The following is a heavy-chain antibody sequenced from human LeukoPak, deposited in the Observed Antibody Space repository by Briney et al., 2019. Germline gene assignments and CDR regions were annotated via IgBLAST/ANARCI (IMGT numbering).Heavy chain of an antibody. V-gene: IGHV7-4-1*02. Sequence: GASVKVSCKASGYAFTNYAMNWVRQAPGQGLEWMGWIHTSTGVPRYAQGFSGRFVFSLDTSVSTTYLQISSLKAEDTAVYYCARAPSWLEVLYWNFDLWGRGTLVTVSS. D-gene: IGHD6-19*01. J-gene: IGHJ2*01. CDR3: ARAPSWLEVLYWNFDL. CDR1: GYAFTNYA. CDR2: IHTSTGVP.